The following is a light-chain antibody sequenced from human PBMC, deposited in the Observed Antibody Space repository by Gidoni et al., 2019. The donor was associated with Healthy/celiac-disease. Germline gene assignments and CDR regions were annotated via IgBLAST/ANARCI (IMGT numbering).Light chain of an antibody. CDR1: QSVSSSY. V-gene: IGKV3-20*01. CDR2: GAS. J-gene: IGKJ5*01. CDR3: QQYGSSPPIT. Sequence: EIVLTQSPGTLSLSPGERATLSCRASQSVSSSYLALYQQKPGQAPRILIYGASSRATGIPDRFSGSGSGTDFTLTISRLEPEDFAVYYCQQYGSSPPITFGQGTRLEIK.